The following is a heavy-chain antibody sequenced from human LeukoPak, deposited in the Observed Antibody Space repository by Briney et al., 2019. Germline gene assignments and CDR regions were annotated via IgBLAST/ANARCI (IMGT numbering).Heavy chain of an antibody. CDR1: GGSISSNNW. CDR3: ASIPAAIGFFGELYPFHY. D-gene: IGHD3-10*01. Sequence: PSGTLSLTCAVSGGSISSNNWWSWVRQPPGKGLEFIGEIYHTGSTNYNPSLKSRVTISVDTSKNQFSLKLRSVTAADTAVYYCASIPAAIGFFGELYPFHYWGQGTLVTVSS. CDR2: IYHTGST. V-gene: IGHV4-4*02. J-gene: IGHJ4*02.